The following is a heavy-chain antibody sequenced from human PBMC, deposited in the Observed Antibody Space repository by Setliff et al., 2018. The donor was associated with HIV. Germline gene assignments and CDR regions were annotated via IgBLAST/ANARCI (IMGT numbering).Heavy chain of an antibody. CDR2: FDPEDVET. J-gene: IGHJ1*01. D-gene: IGHD3-22*01. CDR3: ATVRRYYYDSSGQEYFQH. CDR1: GYTLAELS. V-gene: IGHV1-24*01. Sequence: ASVKVSCKVSGYTLAELSIHWVRQAPGKGLEWMGGFDPEDVETVYAQKFQGRVTMTEDTSTDTAYMELSSLRSEDTAVYYCATVRRYYYDSSGQEYFQHWGQGTLVTVSS.